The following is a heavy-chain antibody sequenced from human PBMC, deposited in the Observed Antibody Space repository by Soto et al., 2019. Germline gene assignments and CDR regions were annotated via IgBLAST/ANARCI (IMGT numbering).Heavy chain of an antibody. CDR1: GYTFTSYG. J-gene: IGHJ3*02. CDR3: ASYWSYVRSFDI. V-gene: IGHV1-18*01. CDR2: ISAYNGNT. Sequence: GASVKVSCKASGYTFTSYGISWVRQAPGQGLEWMGRISAYNGNTNYAQKLQGRVTMTTDTSTSTAYMELRSLRSDDTAVYYCASYWSYVRSFDIWGQGTMVTVSS. D-gene: IGHD1-26*01.